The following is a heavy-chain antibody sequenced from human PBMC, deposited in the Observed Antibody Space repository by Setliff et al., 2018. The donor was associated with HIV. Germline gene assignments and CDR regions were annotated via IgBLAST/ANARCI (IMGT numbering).Heavy chain of an antibody. CDR3: ARAFGGGGFDP. Sequence: PSETLSLTCTVSGGSISSSSYYWGWVRQPPGKGLVWIGSINYRGSTYYNPSLKSRVTISVDNSKNPLYPQMNSLRAEDTAVYYYARAFGGGGFDPWGQGTLVTVSS. D-gene: IGHD3-10*01. CDR2: INYRGST. V-gene: IGHV4-39*01. CDR1: GGSISSSSYY. J-gene: IGHJ5*02.